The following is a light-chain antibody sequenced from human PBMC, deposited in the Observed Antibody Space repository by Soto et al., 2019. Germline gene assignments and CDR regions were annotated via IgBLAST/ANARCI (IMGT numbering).Light chain of an antibody. CDR1: QGLNSN. Sequence: AIQLTQSPSSLSASVGDRVTITCRASQGLNSNLAWYQQKPGKAPKLLMYAASTLQKGVPSRFSGNGSGTDFTLTISSLQPEDFVTYYCQQSSNYFTFGPGTKVDI. J-gene: IGKJ3*01. CDR2: AAS. V-gene: IGKV1D-13*01. CDR3: QQSSNYFT.